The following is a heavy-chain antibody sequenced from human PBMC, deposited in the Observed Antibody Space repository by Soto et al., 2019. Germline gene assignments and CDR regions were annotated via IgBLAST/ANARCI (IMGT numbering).Heavy chain of an antibody. Sequence: QVQLVQSGAEVKKPGASVKVSCKASGCTFTSYDINWVRQATGQGLEWMGWMNPNSGNTGYAQKFQGRVNMTRTTSISTAYMELSSLRSEDTAVYYCARGPGYSYGRVFDYWGQGTLVTVSS. CDR1: GCTFTSYD. D-gene: IGHD5-18*01. V-gene: IGHV1-8*01. CDR2: MNPNSGNT. J-gene: IGHJ4*02. CDR3: ARGPGYSYGRVFDY.